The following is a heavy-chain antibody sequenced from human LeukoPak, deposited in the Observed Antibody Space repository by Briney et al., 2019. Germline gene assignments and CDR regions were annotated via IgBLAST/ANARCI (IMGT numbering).Heavy chain of an antibody. CDR2: IYPGDSDT. V-gene: IGHV5-51*01. Sequence: GESLKISCKGSGYSFTSYWTGWVRQMPGKGLEWMGIIYPGDSDTRYSPSFQGQDTISADKSISTAYLQWSSLKASDTAMYYCARAIYDYYDSSGPFDYWGQGTLVTVSS. J-gene: IGHJ4*02. CDR3: ARAIYDYYDSSGPFDY. D-gene: IGHD3-22*01. CDR1: GYSFTSYW.